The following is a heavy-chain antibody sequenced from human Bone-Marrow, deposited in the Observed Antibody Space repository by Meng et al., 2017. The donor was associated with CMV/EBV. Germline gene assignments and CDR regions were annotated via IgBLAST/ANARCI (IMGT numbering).Heavy chain of an antibody. CDR3: AKGVFWSGYYTGNWFDP. J-gene: IGHJ5*02. D-gene: IGHD3-3*01. V-gene: IGHV3-23*03. CDR1: GFTFSSYA. Sequence: GESLKISCAASGFTFSSYAMSWVRQAPGKGLEWVSLIYSGGSSTDYADSVRGRFTISRDNSKNTLYLQMNSLRAEDTAIYYCAKGVFWSGYYTGNWFDPWGQGTLVTVSS. CDR2: IYSGGSST.